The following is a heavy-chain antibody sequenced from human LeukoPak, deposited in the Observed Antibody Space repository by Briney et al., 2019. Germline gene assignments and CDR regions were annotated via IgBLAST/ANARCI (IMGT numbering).Heavy chain of an antibody. D-gene: IGHD6-13*01. V-gene: IGHV5-51*01. CDR1: GYKFTNNG. CDR2: IYPGYSDA. CDR3: VRFALTSSLDH. Sequence: GESLKISFKISGYKFTNNGIGWVRQVPGKGLEWMGLIYPGYSDAKYSPSFQGQVTLSVDASISTAYLQLSGLRASDTAIYYCVRFALTSSLDHWGQGTLVTVSS. J-gene: IGHJ5*02.